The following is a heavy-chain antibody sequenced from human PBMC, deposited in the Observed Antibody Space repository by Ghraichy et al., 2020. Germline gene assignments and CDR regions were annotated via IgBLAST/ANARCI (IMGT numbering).Heavy chain of an antibody. CDR1: GGTFSSYA. D-gene: IGHD1-26*01. V-gene: IGHV1-69*13. CDR3: ARVGAPYYYYYYMDV. Sequence: SVKVSCKASGGTFSSYAISWVRQAPGQGLEWMGGIIPIFGTANYAQKFQGRVTITADESTSTAYMELNSLRSEDTAVYYCARVGAPYYYYYYMDVWGKGTTVTVSS. J-gene: IGHJ6*03. CDR2: IIPIFGTA.